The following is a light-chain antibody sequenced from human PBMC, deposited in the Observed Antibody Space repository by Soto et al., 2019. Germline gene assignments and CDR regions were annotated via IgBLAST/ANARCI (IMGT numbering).Light chain of an antibody. CDR2: GAS. V-gene: IGKV3D-15*01. J-gene: IGKJ5*01. CDR3: QQYNNWPIT. Sequence: EIVFTQSPGTQSLSPGERATLSCRASQSVRSSYLAWYQQKPGQAPRLLIYGASTRATGIPYRFSGGGSGTEFTLTISSLQSEDFAVYYCQQYNNWPITFGQGTRLEIK. CDR1: QSVRSSY.